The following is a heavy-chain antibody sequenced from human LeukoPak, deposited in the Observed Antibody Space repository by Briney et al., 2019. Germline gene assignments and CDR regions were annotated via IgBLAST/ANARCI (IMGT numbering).Heavy chain of an antibody. J-gene: IGHJ4*02. V-gene: IGHV3-30*03. CDR3: ARSGGSSYGFPFDY. Sequence: GGSLRLSCAASGFTFSSYGMHWVRQAPGKGLEWVAVISYDGSNKYYADSVKGRFTISRDNSKNTLYLQMNSLRAEDTAVYYCARSGGSSYGFPFDYWGQGTLVTVSS. D-gene: IGHD5-18*01. CDR1: GFTFSSYG. CDR2: ISYDGSNK.